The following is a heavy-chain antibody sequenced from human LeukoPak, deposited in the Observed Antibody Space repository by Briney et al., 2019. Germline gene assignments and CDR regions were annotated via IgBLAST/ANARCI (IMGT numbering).Heavy chain of an antibody. D-gene: IGHD5-18*01. V-gene: IGHV4-39*07. CDR1: GGSISSGSYF. Sequence: SETLSLTCTVSGGSISSGSYFWSWIRQPPGKGLEWIGEINHSGSTNYNPSLKSRVTISVDTSKNQFSLKLRSVTAADTAIYYCGGGRAKEDRDYRDTAMVTHYTGMDVWGQGTTVTVSS. CDR3: GGGRAKEDRDYRDTAMVTHYTGMDV. CDR2: INHSGST. J-gene: IGHJ6*02.